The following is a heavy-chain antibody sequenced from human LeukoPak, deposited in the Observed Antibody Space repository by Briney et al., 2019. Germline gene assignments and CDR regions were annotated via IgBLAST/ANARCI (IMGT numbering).Heavy chain of an antibody. Sequence: GGSLRLSCEASGFNLNDYYMSWIRQAPGKGLEWVAYMTSYGSGKYSDSVKDRFTISRDAASKSLYLQMNSLRVEDTAVYYCTRDQDAGYALGHWSQGTLVTVTS. CDR2: MTSYGSG. V-gene: IGHV3-11*01. D-gene: IGHD5-18*01. CDR3: TRDQDAGYALGH. CDR1: GFNLNDYY. J-gene: IGHJ4*02.